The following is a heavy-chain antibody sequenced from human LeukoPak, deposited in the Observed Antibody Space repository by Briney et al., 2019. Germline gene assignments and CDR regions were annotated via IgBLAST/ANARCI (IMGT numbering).Heavy chain of an antibody. CDR3: ARVDYYDSSGYSGSFDY. Sequence: GGSLRLSCAASGFTFSSYWMSWVRQAPGKGLEWVANIKQDGSEKYYVDSLKGRFTVSRDNGKNSLYLQLNSLRAEDTAVYYCARVDYYDSSGYSGSFDYWGQGTLVTVSS. D-gene: IGHD3-22*01. CDR2: IKQDGSEK. CDR1: GFTFSSYW. V-gene: IGHV3-7*01. J-gene: IGHJ4*02.